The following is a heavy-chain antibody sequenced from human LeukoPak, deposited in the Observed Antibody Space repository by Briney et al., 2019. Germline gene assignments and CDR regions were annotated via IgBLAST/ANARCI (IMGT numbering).Heavy chain of an antibody. CDR2: INPNSGGT. J-gene: IGHJ4*02. Sequence: ASVKVSCKASGYTFTSYYMHWVRQAPGQGLEWMGWINPNSGGTNYAQKFQGRVTMTRDTSISTAYMELSRLRSDDTAVYYCARAPPLLRFLETYFDYWGQGTLVTVSS. V-gene: IGHV1-2*02. D-gene: IGHD3-3*01. CDR3: ARAPPLLRFLETYFDY. CDR1: GYTFTSYY.